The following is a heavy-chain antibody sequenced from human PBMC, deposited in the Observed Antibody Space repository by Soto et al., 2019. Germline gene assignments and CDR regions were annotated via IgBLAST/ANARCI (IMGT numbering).Heavy chain of an antibody. Sequence: QVQLQESGPGLVKPSQTLSLTCTVSGGSISSGGYYWSWIRQHPGKGLEWIGYIYYSGSTYYNPSLKSRVTISVAPSKNQFSLKLSSVTAADTAVYYCARFREWELPFDYWGQGTLVTVSS. J-gene: IGHJ4*02. CDR3: ARFREWELPFDY. CDR1: GGSISSGGYY. CDR2: IYYSGST. V-gene: IGHV4-31*03. D-gene: IGHD1-26*01.